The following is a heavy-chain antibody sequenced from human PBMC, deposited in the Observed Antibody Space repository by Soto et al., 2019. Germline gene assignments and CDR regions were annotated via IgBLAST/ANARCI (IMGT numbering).Heavy chain of an antibody. D-gene: IGHD2-15*01. CDR3: AIQPTPADIELWFYP. J-gene: IGHJ5*02. V-gene: IGHV4-39*01. CDR2: IFYSGST. Sequence: SENLSLTCNVSGGSISSSRSYWAWIRQPPGKGLEWIANIFYSGSTYYNPSLASRVTVSVDTSKNQFSLKLSSVTAADTAVYYCAIQPTPADIELWFYPWGQGSLVTVSS. CDR1: GGSISSSRSY.